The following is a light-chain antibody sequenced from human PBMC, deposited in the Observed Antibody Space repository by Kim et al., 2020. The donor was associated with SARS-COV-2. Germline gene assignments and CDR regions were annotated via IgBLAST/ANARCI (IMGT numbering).Light chain of an antibody. J-gene: IGLJ2*01. V-gene: IGLV1-51*01. CDR1: SSDIGKNY. CDR2: DNN. Sequence: GRKVTISCTGSSSDIGKNYVSWYQQHPGIAPELLIYDNNKRPSGIPDRFSGSKSGTSATLGITGLQTGDEADYYCGTWDSSLSAVVFGGGTQLTVL. CDR3: GTWDSSLSAVV.